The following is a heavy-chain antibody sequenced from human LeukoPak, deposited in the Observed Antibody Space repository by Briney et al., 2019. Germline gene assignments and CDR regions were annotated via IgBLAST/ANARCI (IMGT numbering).Heavy chain of an antibody. CDR2: ISSDGNNK. J-gene: IGHJ4*02. Sequence: GGSLRLSCAASGFTFSSYAMHWVRQAPGKGLEWVASISSDGNNKYYVGSVEGRFTISRDNSRNTLYLQMNSLRTEDTAVYYCAKAGAYDSSGYYYYLDYWGQGTLVTVPS. D-gene: IGHD3-22*01. CDR1: GFTFSSYA. V-gene: IGHV3-30*04. CDR3: AKAGAYDSSGYYYYLDY.